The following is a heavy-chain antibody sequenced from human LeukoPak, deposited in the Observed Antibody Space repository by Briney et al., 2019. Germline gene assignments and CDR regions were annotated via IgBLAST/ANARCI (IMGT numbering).Heavy chain of an antibody. V-gene: IGHV4-59*08. CDR3: ARTFPTVTAYFDY. J-gene: IGHJ4*02. CDR1: GGSISSYY. CDR2: IYYSGST. D-gene: IGHD4-17*01. Sequence: SETLSLTCTVSGGSISSYYWSWIRQPPGKGLEWIGYIYYSGSTNYNPSLKSRVNISVDTSKNQFSLNLNSVTAADTAVYYCARTFPTVTAYFDYWGQGSLVTVSS.